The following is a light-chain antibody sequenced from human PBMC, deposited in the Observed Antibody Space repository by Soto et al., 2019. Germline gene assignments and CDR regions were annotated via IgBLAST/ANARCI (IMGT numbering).Light chain of an antibody. Sequence: VLTQSPATLSLSPGERATLSCRASQSINTFLAWYQQKPGQAPRLLIYDASNRATGIPARFSGSGSGTDFTLTLSSIEPEDFAVYYCQQRNNWPPWTFGLFPQVEI. CDR3: QQRNNWPPWT. CDR1: QSINTF. CDR2: DAS. J-gene: IGKJ1*01. V-gene: IGKV3-11*01.